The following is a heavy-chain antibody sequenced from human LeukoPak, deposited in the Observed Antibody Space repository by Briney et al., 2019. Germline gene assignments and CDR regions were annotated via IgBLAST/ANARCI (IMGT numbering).Heavy chain of an antibody. V-gene: IGHV3-43*01. Sequence: GGSLRLSCAASGFTFEDYTMHWVRQAPGKTLEWVSLISWDGTTYYSDSVTGRFTIYRDHSKNSLYLQMDALRTEDTAFYYCVKDLSYKTSDSGFDSWGQRALATVSS. J-gene: IGHJ4*02. CDR1: GFTFEDYT. CDR2: ISWDGTT. D-gene: IGHD2-2*02. CDR3: VKDLSYKTSDSGFDS.